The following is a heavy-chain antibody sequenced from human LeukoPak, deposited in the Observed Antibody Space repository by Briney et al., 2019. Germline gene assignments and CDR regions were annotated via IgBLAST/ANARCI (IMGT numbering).Heavy chain of an antibody. CDR1: GSTFTGYY. CDR3: ARDPVFSSGWFDY. D-gene: IGHD6-19*01. V-gene: IGHV1-2*02. Sequence: GESLKTSCKAAGSTFTGYYFHWVRPPPGQGLEWMVWINPNSGGTNYAQKFQGRVTMTRDTSISTAYMELSRLRSDDTAVYYCARDPVFSSGWFDYWGQGTLVTVSS. CDR2: INPNSGGT. J-gene: IGHJ4*02.